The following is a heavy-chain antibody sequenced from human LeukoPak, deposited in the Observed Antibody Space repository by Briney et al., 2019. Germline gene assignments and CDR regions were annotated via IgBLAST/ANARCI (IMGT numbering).Heavy chain of an antibody. Sequence: SVKVSCKASGYTFTSYGISWVRQAPGQGLEWMGGIIPIFGTANYAQKFQGRVTITADESTSTAYMELSSLRSEDTAVYYCARGADDCSGGSCYSQIPYRYGMDVWGQGTTVTVSS. CDR3: ARGADDCSGGSCYSQIPYRYGMDV. CDR1: GYTFTSYG. J-gene: IGHJ6*02. V-gene: IGHV1-69*13. D-gene: IGHD2-15*01. CDR2: IIPIFGTA.